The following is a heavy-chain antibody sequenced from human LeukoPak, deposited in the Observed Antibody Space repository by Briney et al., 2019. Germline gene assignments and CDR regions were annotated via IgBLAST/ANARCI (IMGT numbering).Heavy chain of an antibody. CDR1: GGTFSSYA. D-gene: IGHD2-21*02. CDR3: ARSNLACCGGDCYFDY. CDR2: IIPIFGTA. J-gene: IGHJ4*02. Sequence: SVKVSCKASGGTFSSYAISWVRQAPGQGLEWMGRIIPIFGTANYAQKFQGRVTITTDESTSTAYMELSSLRSEDTAVYYCARSNLACCGGDCYFDYWGQGTLVTVSS. V-gene: IGHV1-69*05.